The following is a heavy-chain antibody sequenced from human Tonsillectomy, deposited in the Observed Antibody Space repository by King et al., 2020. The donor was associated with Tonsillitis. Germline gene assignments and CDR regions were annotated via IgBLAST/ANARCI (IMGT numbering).Heavy chain of an antibody. J-gene: IGHJ4*02. D-gene: IGHD3-16*02. CDR3: ARGRIMITFGGVIPFDY. CDR2: IYHSGST. CDR1: GYSISSGYY. Sequence: QLQESGPGLVKPSETLSLTCDVSGYSISSGYYWGWIRQPPGKGLEWIGSIYHSGSTYYNPSLKSRVTISVDTSKNKFSLKLSSVTAADTAVYYRARGRIMITFGGVIPFDYWGQGTLVTVSS. V-gene: IGHV4-38-2*01.